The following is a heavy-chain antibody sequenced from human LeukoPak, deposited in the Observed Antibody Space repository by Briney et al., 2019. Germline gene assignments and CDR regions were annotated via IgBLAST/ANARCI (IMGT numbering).Heavy chain of an antibody. J-gene: IGHJ4*02. V-gene: IGHV4-34*01. CDR3: ARHIARYDFWSGYYFGELDY. CDR1: GGSFSGYY. CDR2: INHSGST. Sequence: SETLSLTCAVYGGSFSGYYWSWIRQPPGKGLEWIGEINHSGSTNYNPSLKSRVTISVDTSKNQFSLKLSSVTAADTAVYYCARHIARYDFWSGYYFGELDYWGQGTLVTVSS. D-gene: IGHD3-3*01.